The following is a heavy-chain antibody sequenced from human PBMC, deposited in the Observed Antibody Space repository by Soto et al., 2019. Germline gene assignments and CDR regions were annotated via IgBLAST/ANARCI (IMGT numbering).Heavy chain of an antibody. V-gene: IGHV4-30-2*01. Sequence: SETLSLTCAVSGASISSGGYSWSWIRQPPGKGLEWIGYIYHSETTSYNPSLKSRVTISVDKSTNQFSLKLSSVTAADTAVYYCAREGCSGGSCFYDYWGQGILVTVSS. CDR3: AREGCSGGSCFYDY. CDR2: IYHSETT. J-gene: IGHJ4*01. CDR1: GASISSGGYS. D-gene: IGHD2-15*01.